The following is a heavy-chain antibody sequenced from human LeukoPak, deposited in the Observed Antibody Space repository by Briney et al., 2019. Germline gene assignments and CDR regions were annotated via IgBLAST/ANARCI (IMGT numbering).Heavy chain of an antibody. CDR1: GFTFSSSG. CDR3: AELGITMIGGV. Sequence: GGSLRLSCAASGFTFSSSGMSWVRQAPGKGLEWVSSITYSGGSTYYADSVKGRFTISRDNAKNSLYLQMNSLRAEDTAVYYCAELGITMIGGVWGKGTTVTISS. V-gene: IGHV3-23*01. CDR2: ITYSGGST. J-gene: IGHJ6*04. D-gene: IGHD3-10*02.